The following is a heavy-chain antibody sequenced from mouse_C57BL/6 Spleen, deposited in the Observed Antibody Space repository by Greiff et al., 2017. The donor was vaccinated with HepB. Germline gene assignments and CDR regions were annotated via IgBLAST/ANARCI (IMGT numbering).Heavy chain of an antibody. J-gene: IGHJ2*01. D-gene: IGHD1-1*01. CDR3: ARPYYYGSRYFDY. CDR1: GFTFSDYG. V-gene: IGHV5-17*01. CDR2: ISSGSSTI. Sequence: EVQLVESGGGLVKPGGSLKLSCAASGFTFSDYGMHWVRQAPEKGLEWVAYISSGSSTIYYADTVKGRFTISRDNAKNTLFLQMTSLRSEDTAMYYCARPYYYGSRYFDYWGQGTTLTVSS.